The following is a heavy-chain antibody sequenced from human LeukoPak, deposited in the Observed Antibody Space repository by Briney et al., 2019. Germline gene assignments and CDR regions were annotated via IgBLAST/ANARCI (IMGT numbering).Heavy chain of an antibody. J-gene: IGHJ6*03. Sequence: ASVKVSCKASGYTFIGYYMHWVRQAPGQGLEWMGWINPNSGGTNYAQKLEGRVTMTRDTSISTAYMELSRLRSDDTAVYYCARTLIRGDSSWNYYYYYMDVWGKGTTVTVSS. CDR2: INPNSGGT. CDR3: ARTLIRGDSSWNYYYYYMDV. V-gene: IGHV1-2*02. D-gene: IGHD6-13*01. CDR1: GYTFIGYY.